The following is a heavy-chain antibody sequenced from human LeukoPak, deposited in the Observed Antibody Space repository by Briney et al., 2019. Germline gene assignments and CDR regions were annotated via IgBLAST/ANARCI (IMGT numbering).Heavy chain of an antibody. CDR1: GGSIRSYY. V-gene: IGHV4-4*07. CDR2: IYTSGST. D-gene: IGHD4-4*01. J-gene: IGHJ4*02. CDR3: ARLTTPKYYFDY. Sequence: SETLSLTCTVSGGSIRSYYWTWIRQPAGKALEWIGRIYTSGSTNYNPSLKSRVTISVDTSKSQFSLKLSSVTAADTAVYYCARLTTPKYYFDYWGQGTLVTVSS.